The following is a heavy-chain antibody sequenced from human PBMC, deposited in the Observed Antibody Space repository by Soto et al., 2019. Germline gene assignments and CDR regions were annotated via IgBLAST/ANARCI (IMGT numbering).Heavy chain of an antibody. V-gene: IGHV4-34*01. D-gene: IGHD3-3*01. CDR2: INHSGST. CDR1: GGSFSGYY. Sequence: SETLSLTCAVYGGSFSGYYWSWIRQPPGKGLEWIGEINHSGSTNYNPSLKSRVTISVDTSKNQFSLKLSSVTAADTAVYYCARNHLPFYYDFWSGYYSGGYYYYGMDVWGQGTTVTVSS. CDR3: ARNHLPFYYDFWSGYYSGGYYYYGMDV. J-gene: IGHJ6*02.